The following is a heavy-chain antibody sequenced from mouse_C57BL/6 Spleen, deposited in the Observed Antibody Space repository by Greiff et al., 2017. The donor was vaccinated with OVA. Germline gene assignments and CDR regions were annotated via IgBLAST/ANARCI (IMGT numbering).Heavy chain of an antibody. D-gene: IGHD1-1*01. CDR1: GYTFTSYW. Sequence: VQLQQPGTELVKPGASVKLSCKASGYTFTSYWMHWVKQRPGQGLEWIGNINPSNGGTNYNEKLKSKATLTVDKYSSTAYMQLSSLTSEDSAVYYCARPRPYGSSPWYFDVWGTGTTVTVSS. V-gene: IGHV1-53*01. CDR2: INPSNGGT. CDR3: ARPRPYGSSPWYFDV. J-gene: IGHJ1*03.